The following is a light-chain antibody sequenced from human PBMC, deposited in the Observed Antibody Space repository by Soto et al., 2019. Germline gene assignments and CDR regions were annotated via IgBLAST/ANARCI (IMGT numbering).Light chain of an antibody. J-gene: IGLJ2*01. CDR3: SSYTRDIPHV. V-gene: IGLV2-14*01. CDR1: SSDVGGYNY. Sequence: QSALTQPASVSGSPGQSITISCTGTSSDVGGYNYVSWYQQHPGEVPKLLIYEVTTRPSGVSNRFSGSKSGNTASLTISGLQAEDEADYYCSSYTRDIPHVFGGGTKLTVL. CDR2: EVT.